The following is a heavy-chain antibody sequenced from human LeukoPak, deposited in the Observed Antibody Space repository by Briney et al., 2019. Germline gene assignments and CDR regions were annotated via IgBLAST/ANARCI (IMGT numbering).Heavy chain of an antibody. D-gene: IGHD6-13*01. CDR1: GYTFTSYG. J-gene: IGHJ6*02. V-gene: IGHV1-18*01. Sequence: EASVEVSCKASGYTFTSYGIRWVRQAPGQGLEWMGWISAYNGNTNYAQKYQGRVTMTTDTSTSTAYMELRSLRSDDTAVYYCARDWYSSSFRSYYYYGMDVWGQGTTVTVSS. CDR3: ARDWYSSSFRSYYYYGMDV. CDR2: ISAYNGNT.